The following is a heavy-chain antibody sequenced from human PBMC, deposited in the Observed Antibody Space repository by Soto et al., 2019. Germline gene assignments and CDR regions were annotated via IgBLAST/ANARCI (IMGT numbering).Heavy chain of an antibody. CDR3: ARGGQRDFDY. V-gene: IGHV1-18*04. CDR2: ISANNGNR. Sequence: SVKVTCKASGYTFTGYYIHSVRQAPGQGLEWMGWISANNGNRNYAQKFQGRVTLTTDTSTSTVYMELRSLRSDDTAIYYCARGGQRDFDYWGQGTQVTVSS. J-gene: IGHJ4*02. CDR1: GYTFTGYY. D-gene: IGHD1-1*01.